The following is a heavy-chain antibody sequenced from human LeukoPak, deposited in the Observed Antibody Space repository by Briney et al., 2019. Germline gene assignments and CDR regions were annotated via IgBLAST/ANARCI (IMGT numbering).Heavy chain of an antibody. CDR2: IYYSGST. Sequence: SETLSLTCAVSGGSISSGGYYWSWIRQHPGKGLKWIGYIYYSGSTYYNPSLKSRVIISVDTSKNQFSLKLSSVTAADTAVYYCARDVGATFDYWGQGTLVTVSS. V-gene: IGHV4-31*11. D-gene: IGHD5-12*01. CDR1: GGSISSGGYY. J-gene: IGHJ4*02. CDR3: ARDVGATFDY.